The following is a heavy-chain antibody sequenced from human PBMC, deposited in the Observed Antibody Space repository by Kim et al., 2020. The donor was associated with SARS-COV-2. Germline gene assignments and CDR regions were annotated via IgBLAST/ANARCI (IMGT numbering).Heavy chain of an antibody. V-gene: IGHV4-34*01. Sequence: SETLSLTCAVYGGSFSGYYWSWIRQPPGKGLEWIGEINHSGSTNYNPSLKSRVTISVDTSKNQFSLKLSSVTAADTAVYYCARGSRNYDFWSGYPSKPYFYGMDVWGQGTTVTVSS. D-gene: IGHD3-3*01. CDR2: INHSGST. CDR1: GGSFSGYY. CDR3: ARGSRNYDFWSGYPSKPYFYGMDV. J-gene: IGHJ6*02.